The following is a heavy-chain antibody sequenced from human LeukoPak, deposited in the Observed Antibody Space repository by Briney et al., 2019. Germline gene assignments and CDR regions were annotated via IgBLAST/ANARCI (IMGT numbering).Heavy chain of an antibody. CDR1: GYTFTGYY. CDR3: AREKGTIFGVDHYYYMDV. V-gene: IGHV1-2*02. J-gene: IGHJ6*03. D-gene: IGHD3-3*01. Sequence: ASVKVSCKASGYTFTGYYMHWVRQAPGQGLEWMGWINPNSGGTNYAQKFQGRVTMTRGTSISTAYMELSRLRSDDTAVYYCAREKGTIFGVDHYYYMDVWGKGTTVTVSS. CDR2: INPNSGGT.